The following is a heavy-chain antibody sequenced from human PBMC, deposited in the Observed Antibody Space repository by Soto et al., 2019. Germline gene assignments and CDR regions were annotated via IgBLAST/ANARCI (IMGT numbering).Heavy chain of an antibody. Sequence: SVKVSCKASGGTFSSHSFTWVRQAPGQGLEWMGGVIPIFGTPNYAQKFQGRVTITAEASTNTAYMELSSLTSEDTAVYYCARDPLWFGELLSNYYYQALDVWGQGTTVTVSS. V-gene: IGHV1-69*13. CDR1: GGTFSSHS. CDR2: VIPIFGTP. D-gene: IGHD3-10*01. J-gene: IGHJ6*02. CDR3: ARDPLWFGELLSNYYYQALDV.